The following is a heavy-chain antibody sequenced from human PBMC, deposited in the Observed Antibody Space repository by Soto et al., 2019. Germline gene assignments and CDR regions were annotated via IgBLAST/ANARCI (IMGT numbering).Heavy chain of an antibody. V-gene: IGHV3-11*01. J-gene: IGHJ6*02. Sequence: XASLRLSCAASGFTFSDYYMSWIRQAPGKGLEWVSYISSSGSTIYYADSVKGRFTISRDNAKNSLYLQMNSLRAEDTAVYYCARDFIGLVSVYGMDVWGQGTTVTVS. CDR1: GFTFSDYY. CDR3: ARDFIGLVSVYGMDV. D-gene: IGHD3-16*02. CDR2: ISSSGSTI.